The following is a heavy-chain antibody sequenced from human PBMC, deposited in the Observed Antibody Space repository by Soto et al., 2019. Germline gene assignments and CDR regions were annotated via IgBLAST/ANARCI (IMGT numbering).Heavy chain of an antibody. V-gene: IGHV3-33*01. CDR2: IWYDGSNK. J-gene: IGHJ4*02. CDR1: GSTFSSYG. Sequence: VQLVESGGGVVQPGRSLRLFCVASGSTFSSYGMHWVRQVPGKGPEWVAVIWYDGSNKYYGESVKGRFSISRDNSKNTLYLDINSLRTEDTAVYYCARDGGSHGPSYFASWGQGSLVIVSS. D-gene: IGHD3-16*01. CDR3: ARDGGSHGPSYFAS.